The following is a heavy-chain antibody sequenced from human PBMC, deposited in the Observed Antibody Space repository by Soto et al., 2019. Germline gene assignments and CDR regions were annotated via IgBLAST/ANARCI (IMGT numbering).Heavy chain of an antibody. CDR2: IWYDGSNK. Sequence: QVQLVESGGGVVQPGRSLRLSCAASGFTFSSYGMHWVRQAPGKGLEWVAVIWYDGSNKYYADSVKGRFTISRDNSKNTLYLQMNSLRAEDTAVYYCARDGPIVVVAAPSSDYYYMDVWGKGTTVTVSS. CDR1: GFTFSSYG. D-gene: IGHD2-15*01. V-gene: IGHV3-33*01. J-gene: IGHJ6*03. CDR3: ARDGPIVVVAAPSSDYYYMDV.